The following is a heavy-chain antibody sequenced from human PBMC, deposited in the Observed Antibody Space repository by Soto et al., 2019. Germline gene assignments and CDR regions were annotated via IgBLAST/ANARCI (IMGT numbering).Heavy chain of an antibody. D-gene: IGHD2-21*02. CDR2: IYYSGST. Sequence: QLQLQESGPGLVKPSETLSLTCTVSGGSISSSSYYWGWIRQPPGKGLEWIGSIYYSGSTYYNPSLKSRVTISVDTSKNQFSLKLSSVTAADTAVYYCARQRIVVVTAHPFDYWGQGTLVTVSS. J-gene: IGHJ4*02. CDR1: GGSISSSSYY. V-gene: IGHV4-39*01. CDR3: ARQRIVVVTAHPFDY.